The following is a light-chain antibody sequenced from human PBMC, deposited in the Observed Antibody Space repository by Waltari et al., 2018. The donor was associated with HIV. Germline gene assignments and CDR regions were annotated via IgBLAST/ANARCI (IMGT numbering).Light chain of an antibody. Sequence: QSALTQPASVSGSPGQSITISCTGTSSDVGGYNYVSWYQQHPGKAPPPIISEVSNRPSGVSYRFSGSKSGNTASLTISGLQAEDEADYYYSSYTGNITPYVFGTGTKITVL. CDR2: EVS. CDR1: SSDVGGYNY. J-gene: IGLJ1*01. CDR3: SSYTGNITPYV. V-gene: IGLV2-14*01.